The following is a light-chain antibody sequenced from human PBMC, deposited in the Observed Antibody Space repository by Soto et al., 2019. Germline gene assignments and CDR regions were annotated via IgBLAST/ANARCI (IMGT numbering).Light chain of an antibody. CDR1: QSISSW. Sequence: DIQMTQSPSTLSASVGDRVTITCRASQSISSWLAWYQQKPGKAPKLLIYDASSLESGVPSRFSGSGSGTECTLTISSLQPDDFATYYCQQYNDFYSFGQGTKLEIK. CDR3: QQYNDFYS. CDR2: DAS. V-gene: IGKV1-5*01. J-gene: IGKJ2*01.